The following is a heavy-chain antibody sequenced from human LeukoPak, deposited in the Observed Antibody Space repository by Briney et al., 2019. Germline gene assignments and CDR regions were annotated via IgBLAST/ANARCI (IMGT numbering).Heavy chain of an antibody. Sequence: PSETLSLTCTVSGGSISSSSYYWGWIRQPPGKGLEWIGSIYYSGSTYYNPSLKSRVTISVDTSKNQFSLKLSSVTAADTAVYYCASQRGFDPWCQGTLVTVSS. CDR3: ASQRGFDP. CDR1: GGSISSSSYY. CDR2: IYYSGST. J-gene: IGHJ5*02. V-gene: IGHV4-39*01.